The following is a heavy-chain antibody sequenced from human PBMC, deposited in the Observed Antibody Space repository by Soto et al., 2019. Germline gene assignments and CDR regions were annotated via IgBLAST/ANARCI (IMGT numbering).Heavy chain of an antibody. CDR2: ISSSSSTI. Sequence: GGSLRLSCAAFGFTFSSYSMNWVRQAPGKGLEWVSYISSSSSTIYYADSVKGRFTISRDNAKNSLYLQMNSLRAEDTAVYYCARVYVGASTAYFDYWGQGTLVTVSS. V-gene: IGHV3-48*01. CDR1: GFTFSSYS. D-gene: IGHD3-10*01. J-gene: IGHJ4*02. CDR3: ARVYVGASTAYFDY.